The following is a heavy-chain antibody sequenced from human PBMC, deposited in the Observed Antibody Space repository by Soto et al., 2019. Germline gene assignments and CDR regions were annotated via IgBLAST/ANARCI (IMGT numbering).Heavy chain of an antibody. CDR1: GFTFSNYW. Sequence: EVQLVESGGGLVQPGGSLRLSCVASGFTFSNYWMYWVRQAPGKGLVWVSRINSEGRTTTYADSVKGRFNISRDNAKNNLYLQKNSLTADDAAVYHCARAVGSWSRRFDPWGQGTLVTVSS. J-gene: IGHJ5*02. V-gene: IGHV3-74*01. D-gene: IGHD6-13*01. CDR3: ARAVGSWSRRFDP. CDR2: INSEGRTT.